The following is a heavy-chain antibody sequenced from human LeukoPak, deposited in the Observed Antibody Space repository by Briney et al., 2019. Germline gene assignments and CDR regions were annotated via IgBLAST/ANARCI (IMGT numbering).Heavy chain of an antibody. Sequence: PSETLSLTCTVSGGSISSYYWSWIRQPPGKGLEWIGYIYYSGSTNYNPSLKSRVTISVDTSKNQFSLKLSSVTAADTAVYYCARGRHCSSTSCHYYYYGMDVWGQGTTVTVSS. CDR1: GGSISSYY. CDR3: ARGRHCSSTSCHYYYYGMDV. D-gene: IGHD2-2*01. CDR2: IYYSGST. J-gene: IGHJ6*02. V-gene: IGHV4-59*12.